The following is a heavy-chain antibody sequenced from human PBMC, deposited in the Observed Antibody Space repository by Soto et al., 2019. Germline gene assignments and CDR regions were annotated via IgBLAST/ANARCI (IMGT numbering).Heavy chain of an antibody. CDR1: GESFTSYW. CDR2: IDPSDSYT. V-gene: IGHV5-10-1*01. D-gene: IGHD3-22*01. J-gene: IGHJ3*02. Sequence: ESLTMCSKGAGESFTSYWISLVRQMLGKGLEWMGSIDPSDSYTNYSPSFQGHVTISADKSISTAYLRWSSLKASDTAMCYCERHGNYYDSSGPMAFDIWGQGTMVTV. CDR3: ERHGNYYDSSGPMAFDI.